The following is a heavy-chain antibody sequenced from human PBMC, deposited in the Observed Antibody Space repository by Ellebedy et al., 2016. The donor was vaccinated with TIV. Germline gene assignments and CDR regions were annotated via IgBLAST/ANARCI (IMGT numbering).Heavy chain of an antibody. J-gene: IGHJ5*02. CDR1: GGSFSGYY. CDR2: INHSGST. CDR3: ARRYSSSSGFNP. Sequence: SETLSLXXAVYGGSFSGYYWSWIRQPPGKGLEWIGEINHSGSTNYNPSLKSRVTISVDTSKNQFSLKLSSVTAADTAVYYCARRYSSSSGFNPWGQGTLVTVSS. D-gene: IGHD6-6*01. V-gene: IGHV4-34*01.